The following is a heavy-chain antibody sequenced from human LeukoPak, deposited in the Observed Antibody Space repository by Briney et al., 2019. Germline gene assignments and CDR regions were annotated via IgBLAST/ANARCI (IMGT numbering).Heavy chain of an antibody. J-gene: IGHJ4*02. CDR1: GGSISDINYY. D-gene: IGHD6-19*01. CDR2: VYYSGST. CDR3: ARQQIPSGWRLFFVS. Sequence: SETLCLTCTVSGGSISDINYYWVWIRPPPGKGLEWIASVYYSGSTHYNSSLKSRVTISGDTTKNQFSLMVTSVTVADTAVFYCARQQIPSGWRLFFVSRGQGILVTVSS. V-gene: IGHV4-39*07.